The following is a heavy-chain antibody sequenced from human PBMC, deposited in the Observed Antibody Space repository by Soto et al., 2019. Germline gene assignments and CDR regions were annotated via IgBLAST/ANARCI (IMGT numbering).Heavy chain of an antibody. D-gene: IGHD3-22*01. Sequence: GGSLRLSCAASGFTFSSYAMSWVRQAPGKGLEWVSAIRGSGGSTYYADSVKGRFTISRDNSKNTLYLQMNSLRAEDTAVDYCAKDPVYYYDSSGYYPPPRLGYGMDVWGQGTTVAVSS. J-gene: IGHJ6*02. V-gene: IGHV3-23*01. CDR1: GFTFSSYA. CDR3: AKDPVYYYDSSGYYPPPRLGYGMDV. CDR2: IRGSGGST.